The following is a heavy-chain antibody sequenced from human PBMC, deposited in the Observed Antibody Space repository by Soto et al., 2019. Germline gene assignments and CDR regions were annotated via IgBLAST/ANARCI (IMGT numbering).Heavy chain of an antibody. CDR2: IYYSGST. CDR3: ATYGSGSYPFDY. V-gene: IGHV4-30-4*01. Sequence: PSETLSLTCTVSGGSISSGDYYWSWIRQPPGKGLEWIGYIYYSGSTYYNPSLKSRVTISVDTSKNQFSLKLSSVTAADTAVYYCATYGSGSYPFDYWGQGTLVTVS. D-gene: IGHD3-10*01. CDR1: GGSISSGDYY. J-gene: IGHJ4*02.